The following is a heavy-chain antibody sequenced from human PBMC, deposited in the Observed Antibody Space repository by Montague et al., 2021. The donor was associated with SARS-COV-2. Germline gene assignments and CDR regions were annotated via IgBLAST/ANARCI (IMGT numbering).Heavy chain of an antibody. V-gene: IGHV1-24*01. Sequence: SVKVSCKVSGYSLTELPMHWVRQAPGKGLEWMGGVDPADGKTIYAQNFQGRLTIAEETSADTAYMELSSLRSDDTAVYYCATSADWGSTGRFDFWGQGTLVTVSS. CDR3: ATSADWGSTGRFDF. CDR1: GYSLTELP. D-gene: IGHD7-27*01. CDR2: VDPADGKT. J-gene: IGHJ4*02.